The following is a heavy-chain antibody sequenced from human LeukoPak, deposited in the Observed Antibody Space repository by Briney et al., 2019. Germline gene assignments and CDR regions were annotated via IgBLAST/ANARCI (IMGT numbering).Heavy chain of an antibody. V-gene: IGHV1-24*01. J-gene: IGHJ5*02. CDR1: GYTLTELS. CDR3: ATCLEARGTKYNWFDP. D-gene: IGHD1-14*01. CDR2: FDPEDGET. Sequence: ASVKVSCKVSGYTLTELSMHWVRQAPGKGLEWMGGFDPEDGETIYAQKFQGRVTMTEDTSTDTAYMELSSLRSEDTAVYYCATCLEARGTKYNWFDPWGQGTLVTVPS.